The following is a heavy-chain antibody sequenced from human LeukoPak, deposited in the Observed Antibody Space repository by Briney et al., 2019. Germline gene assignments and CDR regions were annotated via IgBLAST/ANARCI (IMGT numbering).Heavy chain of an antibody. CDR1: GYTFTSYA. CDR2: INAGNGNT. Sequence: ASVNVSCKASGYTFTSYAMHWVRQAPGQRLEWTGWINAGNGNTKYSQKFQGRVTITRDTSASTAYMELSSLRSEDTAVYYCARVEVGAENYYYYGMDVWGQGTTVTVSS. CDR3: ARVEVGAENYYYYGMDV. V-gene: IGHV1-3*01. J-gene: IGHJ6*02. D-gene: IGHD1-26*01.